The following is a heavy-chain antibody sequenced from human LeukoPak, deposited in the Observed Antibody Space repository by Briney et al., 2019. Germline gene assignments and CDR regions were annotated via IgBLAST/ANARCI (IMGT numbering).Heavy chain of an antibody. Sequence: ASVKVSCKASGYTFTGYYMHWVRQAPGQGLEWMGWINPNSGGTNYAQKFQGRVTMTRDTSISTAYMELSRLRSDDTAVYYCARMAYYYDSSGEDLDYWGQGTLVTVSS. J-gene: IGHJ4*02. CDR3: ARMAYYYDSSGEDLDY. CDR1: GYTFTGYY. V-gene: IGHV1-2*02. D-gene: IGHD3-22*01. CDR2: INPNSGGT.